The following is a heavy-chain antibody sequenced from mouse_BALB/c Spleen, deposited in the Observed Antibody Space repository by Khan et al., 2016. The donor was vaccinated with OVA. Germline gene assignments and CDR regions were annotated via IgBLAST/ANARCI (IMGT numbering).Heavy chain of an antibody. CDR3: AREAGFWYFDV. J-gene: IGHJ1*01. D-gene: IGHD2-2*01. CDR1: GISITTGNYR. Sequence: EVQLQESGPGLVKPSQTVSLTCSVTGISITTGNYRWSWIRQFPGNKLEWLGFIFYSGSFTYNPSLTSRPTITRDTSKNQFFLEMNSLTAEDTATYYGAREAGFWYFDVWGAGTTVTVSS. V-gene: IGHV3-5*02. CDR2: IFYSGSF.